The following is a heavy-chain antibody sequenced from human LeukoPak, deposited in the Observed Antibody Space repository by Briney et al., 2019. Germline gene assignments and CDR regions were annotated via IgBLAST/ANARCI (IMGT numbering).Heavy chain of an antibody. D-gene: IGHD3-9*01. CDR2: TYFRSKWYN. V-gene: IGHV6-1*01. Sequence: SQTLSLTCAISGDSVSSNRATWTWIRQSPSRGLEWLGRTYFRSKWYNDYAVSVKGRITINPDTSKNQFSLQLNSVTPEDTAVYYCARGRGDIDLDFWGQGTLVTVSS. J-gene: IGHJ4*02. CDR1: GDSVSSNRAT. CDR3: ARGRGDIDLDF.